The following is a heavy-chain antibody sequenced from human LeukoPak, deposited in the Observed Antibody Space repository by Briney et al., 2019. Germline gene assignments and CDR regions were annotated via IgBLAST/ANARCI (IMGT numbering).Heavy chain of an antibody. CDR3: ARGGDSSGWLTFDY. Sequence: SETLSLTCTVSGGSISSYYWSWIRQPPGKGLEWIGYIYYSGSTNYNPSLKSRVTISVDTSKNQFSLKPSSVTAADTAVYYCARGGDSSGWLTFDYWGQGTLVTVSS. V-gene: IGHV4-59*01. CDR2: IYYSGST. J-gene: IGHJ4*02. CDR1: GGSISSYY. D-gene: IGHD6-19*01.